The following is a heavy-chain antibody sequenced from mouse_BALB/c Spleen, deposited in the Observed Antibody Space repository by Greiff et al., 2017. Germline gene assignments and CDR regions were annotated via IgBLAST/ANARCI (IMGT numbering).Heavy chain of an antibody. D-gene: IGHD4-1*01. Sequence: ESAAELARPGASVKMSCKASGYTFTSYTMHWVKQRPGQGLEWIGYINPSSGYTEYNQKFKDKTTLTADKSSSTAYMQLSSLTSEDSAVYYCAREGLGPFAYWGQGTLVTVSA. V-gene: IGHV1-4*02. CDR3: AREGLGPFAY. CDR1: GYTFTSYT. J-gene: IGHJ3*01. CDR2: INPSSGYT.